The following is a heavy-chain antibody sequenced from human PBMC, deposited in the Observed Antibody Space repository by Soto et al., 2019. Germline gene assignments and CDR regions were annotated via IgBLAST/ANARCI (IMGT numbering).Heavy chain of an antibody. Sequence: QVQLVQSGAEVKKPGASVKVSWKASGYTFTSYGISWVRQAPGQGLEGMGWIRAYNGNTNYAQKLQGRVTMTTDTSTSTAYMELRSLRSHDTAVYYCASASYDYGDYRYCYYGMDVWGQGTTVTVSS. CDR3: ASASYDYGDYRYCYYGMDV. CDR1: GYTFTSYG. J-gene: IGHJ6*02. V-gene: IGHV1-18*01. CDR2: IRAYNGNT. D-gene: IGHD4-17*01.